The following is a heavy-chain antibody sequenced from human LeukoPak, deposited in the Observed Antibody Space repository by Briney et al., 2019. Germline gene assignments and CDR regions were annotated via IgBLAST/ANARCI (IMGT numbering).Heavy chain of an antibody. D-gene: IGHD3-3*01. V-gene: IGHV4-39*07. CDR3: ARGGTFWDS. J-gene: IGHJ4*02. Sequence: SETLSLTCTVSGGSIRTTSYYWGWIRQSPGREPEWIGTIYFSGSTYYNPSLESRVTISVDTSNNQFSLKLNSVTAADTAVYYCARGGTFWDSWGQGTLVTVSS. CDR1: GGSIRTTSYY. CDR2: IYFSGST.